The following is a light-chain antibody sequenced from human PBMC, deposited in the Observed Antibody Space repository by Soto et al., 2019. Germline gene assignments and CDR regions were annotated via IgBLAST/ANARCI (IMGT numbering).Light chain of an antibody. CDR2: EVS. Sequence: QSVLTQPASVSGSLGQSITISCTGTNSDVGSFDYVSWYQQHPGKAPKLIIYEVSNRPSGVSNRFSGSKSGNTASLTISGLQTEDETHYYCSSYTSSSTLVVFGGGTKLTVL. CDR1: NSDVGSFDY. J-gene: IGLJ2*01. V-gene: IGLV2-14*01. CDR3: SSYTSSSTLVV.